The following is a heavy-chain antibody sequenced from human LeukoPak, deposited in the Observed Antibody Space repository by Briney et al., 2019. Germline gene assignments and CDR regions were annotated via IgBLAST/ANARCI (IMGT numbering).Heavy chain of an antibody. V-gene: IGHV3-23*01. CDR1: GFTFNNYA. D-gene: IGHD6-13*01. CDR2: ISGSGGGT. CDR3: AKDHGSSSWYESARYAFHI. J-gene: IGHJ3*02. Sequence: RPGGSLRLSCAASGFTFNNYAMSWVRQAPGKGLEWVSVISGSGGGTYYADSVKGRFTISRDNSKNTLYLQMNSLRVEDTAVYYCAKDHGSSSWYESARYAFHIWGQGTMVTVSS.